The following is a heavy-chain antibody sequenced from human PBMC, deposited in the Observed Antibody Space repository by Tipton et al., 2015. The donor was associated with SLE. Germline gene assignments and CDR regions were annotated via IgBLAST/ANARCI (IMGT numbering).Heavy chain of an antibody. J-gene: IGHJ4*02. Sequence: TLSLTCTVSGGSISSSSYYWGWIRQPPGKGLEWIGSIYYSGSTYYNPSLKSRVTISVDTSKNQFSLKLSSVTAADTAVYYCARRLGSSWTYYFDYWGQGTLVAVSS. CDR2: IYYSGST. CDR1: GGSISSSSYY. D-gene: IGHD6-13*01. V-gene: IGHV4-39*07. CDR3: ARRLGSSWTYYFDY.